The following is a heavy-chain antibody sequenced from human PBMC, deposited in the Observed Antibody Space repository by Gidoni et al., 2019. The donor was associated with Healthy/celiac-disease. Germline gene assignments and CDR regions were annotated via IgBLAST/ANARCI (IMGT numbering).Heavy chain of an antibody. CDR2: INHSGST. D-gene: IGHD3-10*01. CDR3: ARRRGYGSGSYYNFPSFDY. Sequence: QVQLQQWGAGLLKPSETLSLTCAVYGGSFSGYYWSWIRQPPGKGLEWIGEINHSGSTNYNPSLKRRVTISVDTSKNQFSLKLSSVTAADTAVYYCARRRGYGSGSYYNFPSFDYWGQGTLVTVSS. CDR1: GGSFSGYY. V-gene: IGHV4-34*01. J-gene: IGHJ4*02.